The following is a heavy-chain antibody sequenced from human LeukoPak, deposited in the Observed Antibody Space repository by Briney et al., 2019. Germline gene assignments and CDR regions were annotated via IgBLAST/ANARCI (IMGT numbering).Heavy chain of an antibody. J-gene: IGHJ3*02. CDR1: GFTFSSYA. CDR3: AKRGGGWLTENAFDI. Sequence: GGSLRLSCAASGFTFSSYAMSWVRQAPGKVLEWVSAISGSGGSTYYADSVKGRFTISRDNSKNTLYLQMNSLRAEDTAVYYCAKRGGGWLTENAFDIWGQGTMVTVSS. CDR2: ISGSGGST. V-gene: IGHV3-23*01. D-gene: IGHD6-19*01.